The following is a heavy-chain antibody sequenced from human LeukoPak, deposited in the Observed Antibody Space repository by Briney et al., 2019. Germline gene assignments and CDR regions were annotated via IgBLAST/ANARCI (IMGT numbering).Heavy chain of an antibody. D-gene: IGHD4-23*01. Sequence: PSETLSLTCTVSGGSISSSSYYWGWIRQPPGKGLEWIGSIYYSGSTYYNPSLKSRVTISVDTSKNQFSLKLSSVTAADTAVYYCARWDGGKVDYWGQGTLVTVSS. J-gene: IGHJ4*02. CDR3: ARWDGGKVDY. V-gene: IGHV4-39*01. CDR2: IYYSGST. CDR1: GGSISSSSYY.